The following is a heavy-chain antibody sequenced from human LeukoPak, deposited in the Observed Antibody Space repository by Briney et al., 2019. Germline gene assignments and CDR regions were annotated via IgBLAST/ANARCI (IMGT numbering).Heavy chain of an antibody. J-gene: IGHJ4*02. V-gene: IGHV3-11*06. D-gene: IGHD3-10*01. CDR2: ISGGSTYT. CDR1: GFTFSDYY. Sequence: GGSLRLSCVASGFTFSDYYMSWVRQAPGKGLEWVSYISGGSTYTDYADSVRGRFTISRDNAKKSLYLRLNSLRAEDTAVYYCARSEYYGSGTYLFDYWGQGTLDTVSP. CDR3: ARSEYYGSGTYLFDY.